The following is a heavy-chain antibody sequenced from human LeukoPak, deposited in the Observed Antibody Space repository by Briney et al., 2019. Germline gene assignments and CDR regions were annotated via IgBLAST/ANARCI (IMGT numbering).Heavy chain of an antibody. V-gene: IGHV3-23*01. CDR3: AKDQRPDSGCDIDY. CDR1: GFTFSSYS. Sequence: GGSLRLSCAASGFTFSSYSMNWVRRAPGKGLEWVSLIFPSGDTTYYANSVKGRFTISRDNSKNTLYLQMHSLRAEDTAVYYCAKDQRPDSGCDIDYWGQGTLVTVSS. CDR2: IFPSGDTT. J-gene: IGHJ4*02. D-gene: IGHD5-12*01.